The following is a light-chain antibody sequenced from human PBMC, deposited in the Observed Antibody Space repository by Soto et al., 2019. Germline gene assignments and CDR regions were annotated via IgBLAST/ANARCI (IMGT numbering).Light chain of an antibody. CDR1: ERISSW. CDR3: QQYNSYWT. CDR2: DAS. V-gene: IGKV1-5*01. J-gene: IGKJ1*01. Sequence: IPMNLSPSTLSASVGDRVTITCRASERISSWLAWYQQKPGKAPKLLIYDASSLESGVPSRFSGSGSGTEFTLTISSLQPDDFATYYCQQYNSYWTFAQGTKADIK.